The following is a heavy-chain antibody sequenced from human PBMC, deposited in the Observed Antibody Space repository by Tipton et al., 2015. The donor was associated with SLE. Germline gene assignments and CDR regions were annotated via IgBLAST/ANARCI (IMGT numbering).Heavy chain of an antibody. D-gene: IGHD3-22*01. CDR2: IFTRGST. J-gene: IGHJ4*02. V-gene: IGHV4-4*07. CDR3: TRDPYYYDSSGSPYSY. CDR1: GDSLTTNY. Sequence: TLSLTCTVSGDSLTTNYWNWIRQPAGKGLEWIGHIFTRGSTKFNPSLKSRVTISVDTSKNQFSLKLNSVTAADTAVYYCTRDPYYYDSSGSPYSYWGQGTLVTVSS.